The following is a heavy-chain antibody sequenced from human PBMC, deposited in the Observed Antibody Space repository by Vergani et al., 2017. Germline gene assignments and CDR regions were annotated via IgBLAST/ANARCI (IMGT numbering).Heavy chain of an antibody. D-gene: IGHD1-26*01. CDR1: GYTFTGYY. CDR3: ARERVEVGGSYHLDY. Sequence: QVQLVQSGAEVKKPGASVKVSCKASGYTFTGYYMHWVRQAPGQGLEWMGRIIPILGIANYAQKFQGRVTITADKSTSTAYMELSSLRSEDTAVYYCARERVEVGGSYHLDYWGQGTLVTVSS. J-gene: IGHJ4*02. V-gene: IGHV1-69*09. CDR2: IIPILGIA.